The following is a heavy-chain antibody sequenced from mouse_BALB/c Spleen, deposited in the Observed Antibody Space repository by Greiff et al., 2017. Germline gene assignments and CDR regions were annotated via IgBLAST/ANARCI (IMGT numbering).Heavy chain of an antibody. D-gene: IGHD1-1*01. V-gene: IGHV1-7*01. J-gene: IGHJ3*01. CDR2: INPSTGYT. Sequence: VQLQQSGAELAKPGASVKMSCKASGYTFTSYWMHWVKQRPGQGLEWIGYINPSTGYTEYNQKFKDKATLTADKSSSTAYMQLSSLTSEDSAVYYCARNTDYYGSSFFAYWGQGTLVTVSA. CDR1: GYTFTSYW. CDR3: ARNTDYYGSSFFAY.